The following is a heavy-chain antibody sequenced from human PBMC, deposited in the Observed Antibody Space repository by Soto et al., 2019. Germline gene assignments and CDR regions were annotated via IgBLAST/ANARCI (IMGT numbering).Heavy chain of an antibody. Sequence: SGPTLVNPTQTLTLTCTFSGFSLSTSGAAVGWIRQPPGKALEWLAGIYWDDDKRYNPSLNSRLTITKDTSKNQMVLTMANMEPVDTATYYCAHRRGSGWYTRIMYGMDVWGQGTTVTVSS. D-gene: IGHD6-19*01. J-gene: IGHJ6*02. CDR2: IYWDDDK. CDR1: GFSLSTSGAA. CDR3: AHRRGSGWYTRIMYGMDV. V-gene: IGHV2-5*02.